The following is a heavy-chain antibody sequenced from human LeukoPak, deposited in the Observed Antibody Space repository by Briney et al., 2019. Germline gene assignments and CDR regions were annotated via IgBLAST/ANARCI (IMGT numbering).Heavy chain of an antibody. CDR3: ARDQVAVAVSLHWFDP. J-gene: IGHJ5*02. Sequence: GGSLRLSCAASGFTFSSYWMSWVRQAPGKGLEWVANIKQDGSEKYYVDSVKGRFTISRDNAKNSLYLQMNSLRAEDMAVYYCARDQVAVAVSLHWFDPWGQGTLVTVSS. V-gene: IGHV3-7*01. D-gene: IGHD6-19*01. CDR1: GFTFSSYW. CDR2: IKQDGSEK.